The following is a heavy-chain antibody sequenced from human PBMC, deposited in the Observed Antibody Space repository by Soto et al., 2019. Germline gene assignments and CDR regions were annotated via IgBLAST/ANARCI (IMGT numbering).Heavy chain of an antibody. CDR2: MSPNSGKT. CDR3: ARERGYSYGGTDYYYYYGIDV. Sequence: ASVKVSCKASGYTFTSYDINWVRQATGQGLEWMGWMSPNSGKTGYTQKFQGRVTMTSNTSINTAYMELSSLRSEDTAVYYCARERGYSYGGTDYYYYYGIDVWGQGTTVTVS. D-gene: IGHD5-18*01. V-gene: IGHV1-8*01. J-gene: IGHJ6*01. CDR1: GYTFTSYD.